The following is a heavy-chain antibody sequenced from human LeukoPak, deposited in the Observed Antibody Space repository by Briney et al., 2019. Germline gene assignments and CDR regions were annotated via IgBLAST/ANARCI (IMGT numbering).Heavy chain of an antibody. V-gene: IGHV3-74*01. CDR3: ARGGYGAYMG. D-gene: IGHD4-17*01. J-gene: IGHJ4*02. CDR2: IKSDGAGT. Sequence: TGGSLRLSCAASRFTFSTYWMHWVRQAPGKGLVWVSGIKSDGAGTSYVDSVKGRFTISRDNAKNTLDLQMNSLRAEDTAVYYCARGGYGAYMGWGQGMLVTVSS. CDR1: RFTFSTYW.